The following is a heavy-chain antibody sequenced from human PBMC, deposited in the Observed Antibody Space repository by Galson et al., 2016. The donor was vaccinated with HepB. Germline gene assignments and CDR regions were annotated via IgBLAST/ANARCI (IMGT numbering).Heavy chain of an antibody. Sequence: SVKVSCKVSGYTHSELAMHWVRQAPGKGLEWVGGYDPEGGETGYAQKFQGRVTMTEDTSAETAYMELNSLTSDDTAVYYCAAATHHILCPDDWGQGTLVIVAS. CDR2: YDPEGGET. CDR3: AAATHHILCPDD. V-gene: IGHV1-24*01. D-gene: IGHD1-14*01. J-gene: IGHJ4*02. CDR1: GYTHSELA.